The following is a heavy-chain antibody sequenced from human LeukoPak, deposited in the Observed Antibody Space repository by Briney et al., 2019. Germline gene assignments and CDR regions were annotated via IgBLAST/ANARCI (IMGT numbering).Heavy chain of an antibody. Sequence: SETLSLTCTVSGGSITSSNYYWGWIRQPPGKGLEWIGSIYYSGSTYYNPSLKSRVTISVDTSKNQFSLKLSSVTAADTAVYYCARVRRDPLGWELLDYWGQGTLVTVSS. J-gene: IGHJ4*02. CDR2: IYYSGST. V-gene: IGHV4-39*07. D-gene: IGHD1-26*01. CDR1: GGSITSSNYY. CDR3: ARVRRDPLGWELLDY.